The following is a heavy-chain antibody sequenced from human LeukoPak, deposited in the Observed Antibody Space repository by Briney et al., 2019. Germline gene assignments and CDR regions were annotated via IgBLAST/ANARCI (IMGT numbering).Heavy chain of an antibody. CDR1: GGSISSGGYY. J-gene: IGHJ5*02. Sequence: SQTLSLTCTVSGGSISSGGYYWSWIRQHPGKGLEWIGYIYYSGSTYYDPSLKSRVTISVDTSKNQFSLKLSSVTAADTAVYYCAREGRLRQFDPWGQGTLVTVSS. CDR2: IYYSGST. CDR3: AREGRLRQFDP. D-gene: IGHD4-17*01. V-gene: IGHV4-31*03.